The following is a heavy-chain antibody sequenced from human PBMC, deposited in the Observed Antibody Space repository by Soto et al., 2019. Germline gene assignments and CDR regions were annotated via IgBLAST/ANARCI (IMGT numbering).Heavy chain of an antibody. CDR1: GGTFSSYA. CDR2: IIPIFGTA. D-gene: IGHD6-13*01. Sequence: SVKVSCNASGGTFSSYAISWVRQAPGQGLEWMGGIIPIFGTANYAQKFQGRVTITADESTSTAYMELSSLRSEDTAVYYCAAAAGYYYYYGMDVWAQGTTVTVSS. J-gene: IGHJ6*02. CDR3: AAAAGYYYYYGMDV. V-gene: IGHV1-69*13.